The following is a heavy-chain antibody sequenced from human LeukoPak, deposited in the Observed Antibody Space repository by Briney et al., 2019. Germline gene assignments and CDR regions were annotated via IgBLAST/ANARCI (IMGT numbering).Heavy chain of an antibody. CDR1: GFTFSPYS. D-gene: IGHD3-3*02. V-gene: IGHV3-30*04. CDR3: ATGALPLGFLVLIRAGKYFSSYMGV. J-gene: IGHJ6*03. CDR2: ISPDGNSE. Sequence: WGALRLSCDASGFTFSPYSLHWVRQPPGKGLEWLTLISPDGNSEYYADSVNSRFTISRDNSKNTLYLQMTSLTTEDTAIYYCATGALPLGFLVLIRAGKYFSSYMGVWGKGTLVVVSS.